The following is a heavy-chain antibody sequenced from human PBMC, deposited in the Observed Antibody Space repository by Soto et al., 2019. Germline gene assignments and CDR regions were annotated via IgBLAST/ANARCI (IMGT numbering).Heavy chain of an antibody. J-gene: IGHJ4*02. D-gene: IGHD3-3*02. CDR1: GDSLSSGGHY. CDR2: IYDSVNT. CDR3: ARVDHRGYFAILPDY. Sequence: SETLSLICTVSGDSLSSGGHYWSWIRQHPGKGLEWIGHIYDSVNTYYSPSLRSRVTISADMSKNQFSLNLRSVTAADTAVYYCARVDHRGYFAILPDYGGQGNLVTVSS. V-gene: IGHV4-31*03.